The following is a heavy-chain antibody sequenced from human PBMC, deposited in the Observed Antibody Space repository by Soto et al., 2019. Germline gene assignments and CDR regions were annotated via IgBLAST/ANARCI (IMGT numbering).Heavy chain of an antibody. CDR1: GFTFNRFA. CDR2: IGASGDNT. D-gene: IGHD2-15*01. J-gene: IGHJ6*02. Sequence: EVQLLESGGGLVQPGGSLRLSCAASGFTFNRFAMTWVRQAPGKGLEWVSTIGASGDNTFYADSVKGRFTISRDNSGDTLFLQMNRLRAEDTALYYCAKLGYCSGGTCHLDYYNGLDVWGQGTTVTVSS. CDR3: AKLGYCSGGTCHLDYYNGLDV. V-gene: IGHV3-23*01.